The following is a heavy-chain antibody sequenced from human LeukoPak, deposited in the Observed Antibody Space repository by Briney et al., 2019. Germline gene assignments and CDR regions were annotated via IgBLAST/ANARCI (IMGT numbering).Heavy chain of an antibody. CDR2: IYHSGST. CDR3: ARRNGPRSYPRVDY. V-gene: IGHV4-38-2*02. J-gene: IGHJ4*02. CDR1: GYSISSGCY. D-gene: IGHD1-26*01. Sequence: SETLSLTCTVSGYSISSGCYWGWIRQPPGKGLEWIGSIYHSGSTYYNPSLKSRVTISVDTSKNQFSLKLSSVTAADTAVYYCARRNGPRSYPRVDYWGQGTLVTVSS.